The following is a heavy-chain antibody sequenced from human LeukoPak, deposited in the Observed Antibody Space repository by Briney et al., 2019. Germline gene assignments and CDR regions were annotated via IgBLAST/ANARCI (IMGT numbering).Heavy chain of an antibody. CDR2: IWYDGSNK. V-gene: IGHV3-33*01. CDR3: ARDPSTFVWSGYYGRFDP. CDR1: GFTFSSYG. D-gene: IGHD3-3*01. Sequence: GRSLRLSCAASGFTFSSYGMHWVRQAPGKGLEWVAVIWYDGSNKYYADSVKGRFTISRDNSKNTLYLQMNSLRAEDTAVYYCARDPSTFVWSGYYGRFDPRGQGTLVTVSS. J-gene: IGHJ5*02.